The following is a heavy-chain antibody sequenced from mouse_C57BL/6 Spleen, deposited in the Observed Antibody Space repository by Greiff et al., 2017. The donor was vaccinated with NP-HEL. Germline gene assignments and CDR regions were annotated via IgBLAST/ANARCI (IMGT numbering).Heavy chain of an antibody. Sequence: QVQLQQPGAELVRPGSSVKLSCKASGYTFTSYWMDWEKQRPGQGLEWIGNIYPSDSETHYNQKFKDKATLTVDKSSSTAYMQLSSLTSEDSAVYYCARRRGDYAMDYWGQGTSVTVSS. CDR3: ARRRGDYAMDY. CDR1: GYTFTSYW. CDR2: IYPSDSET. V-gene: IGHV1-61*01. J-gene: IGHJ4*01.